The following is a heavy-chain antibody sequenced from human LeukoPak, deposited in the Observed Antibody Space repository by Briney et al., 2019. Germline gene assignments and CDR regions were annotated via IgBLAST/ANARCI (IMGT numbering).Heavy chain of an antibody. D-gene: IGHD2-21*02. CDR1: GGIFSS. V-gene: IGHV1-69*06. CDR2: IIPAFATP. J-gene: IGHJ4*02. CDR3: ATWRKVTAYSFDS. Sequence: GASVKVSCKASGGIFSSLNWVRQAPGQGLEGMGGIIPAFATPNYARNYQGRVTITADRSTDTAYMELRSLRSEDTAVYYCATWRKVTAYSFDSWGQGTLVTVSS.